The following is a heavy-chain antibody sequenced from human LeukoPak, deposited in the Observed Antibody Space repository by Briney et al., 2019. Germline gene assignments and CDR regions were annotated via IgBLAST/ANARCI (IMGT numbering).Heavy chain of an antibody. J-gene: IGHJ4*02. V-gene: IGHV3-9*01. CDR3: AKGLSPDGSGSSDY. Sequence: PGGSLRLSCAASGFTFSSYGMHWVRQAPGKGLEWVSGISWNSGSIGYADSVKGRFTISRDNAKNSLYLQMNSLRAEDTALYYCAKGLSPDGSGSSDYWGQGTLVTVSS. CDR1: GFTFSSYG. CDR2: ISWNSGSI. D-gene: IGHD3-10*01.